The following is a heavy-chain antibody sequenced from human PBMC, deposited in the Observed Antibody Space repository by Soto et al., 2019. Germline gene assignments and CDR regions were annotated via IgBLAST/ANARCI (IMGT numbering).Heavy chain of an antibody. V-gene: IGHV3-15*07. Sequence: GGSLRLSCAASGFTFSNAWMNWVRQAPGKWLEWVGRIKSKTDGGTTDYAAPVKGRFTISRDDSKNTLYLQMNSLKTEDTAVYYCTTDSGSSGYDNYYYGMDVWGQGTTVTVSS. CDR3: TTDSGSSGYDNYYYGMDV. CDR1: GFTFSNAW. CDR2: IKSKTDGGTT. J-gene: IGHJ6*02. D-gene: IGHD5-12*01.